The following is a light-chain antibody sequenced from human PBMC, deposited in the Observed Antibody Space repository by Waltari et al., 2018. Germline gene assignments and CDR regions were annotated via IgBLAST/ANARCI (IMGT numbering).Light chain of an antibody. CDR1: SSDVGAYNS. Sequence: QSALTQPPSASGSPGQSVTISCTGTSSDVGAYNSVSWYRPHPGKAPKLMIYEVTKRPSGVPDRFSGSKSGNTASLTVSGLQTEDEADYYCTSDGGSSNFYVFGTGTKVTVL. V-gene: IGLV2-8*01. CDR3: TSDGGSSNFYV. J-gene: IGLJ1*01. CDR2: EVT.